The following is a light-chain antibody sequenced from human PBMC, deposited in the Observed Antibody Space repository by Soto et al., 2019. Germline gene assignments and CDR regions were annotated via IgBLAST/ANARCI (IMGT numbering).Light chain of an antibody. CDR1: SXDVGGYNY. CDR2: EVS. V-gene: IGLV2-14*01. Sequence: QSALTQPASVSGSPGQSITISCTGTSXDVGGYNYVSWYQQHPGKAPKLMIYEVSNRPSGVSNRSSGSKSGNTASLTISGLQAEDEADYYCSSYTSSTFYVFGTGTKGTVL. CDR3: SSYTSSTFYV. J-gene: IGLJ1*01.